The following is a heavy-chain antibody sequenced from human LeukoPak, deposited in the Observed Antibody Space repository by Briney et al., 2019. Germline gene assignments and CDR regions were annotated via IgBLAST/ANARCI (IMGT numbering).Heavy chain of an antibody. D-gene: IGHD1-26*01. CDR2: INPNSGGT. J-gene: IGHJ4*02. CDR3: ARVKRWEPPYFDY. Sequence: ASVKVSCKASGYTFTGYYMHWVRQAPGRGLEWMGWINPNSGGTNYAQKFQGRVTVTRDTSISTAYMELSRLRSDDTAVYYCARVKRWEPPYFDYWGQGTLVTVSS. CDR1: GYTFTGYY. V-gene: IGHV1-2*02.